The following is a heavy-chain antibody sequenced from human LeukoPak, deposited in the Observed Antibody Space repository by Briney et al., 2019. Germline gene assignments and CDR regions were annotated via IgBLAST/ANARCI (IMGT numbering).Heavy chain of an antibody. J-gene: IGHJ3*01. V-gene: IGHV1-18*01. CDR1: GYMFAVFG. Sequence: GASVKVSCKASGYMFAVFGITWVRQAPGQGLEWMGSIRVHNGDTNYAQKFQGRLTMTTDTSATTAYMELRSLKSDDTAVYYCARDPYDVGVAFDFWGQGTMVTVFS. D-gene: IGHD1-26*01. CDR3: ARDPYDVGVAFDF. CDR2: IRVHNGDT.